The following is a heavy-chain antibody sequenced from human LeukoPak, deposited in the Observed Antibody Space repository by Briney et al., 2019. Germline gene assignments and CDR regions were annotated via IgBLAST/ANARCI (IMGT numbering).Heavy chain of an antibody. J-gene: IGHJ3*01. CDR3: SYDAFDF. V-gene: IGHV3-15*01. CDR1: GFTFSNAW. CDR2: IKSKTDDGTT. Sequence: PGGSLRLSCAASGFTFSNAWMSWVRQAPGKGLEWVGRIKSKTDDGTTDYAAPVKGRFTISRDDSKNTLYPQMNSLKTEDTAVYYCSYDAFDFWGQGTMVTVSS.